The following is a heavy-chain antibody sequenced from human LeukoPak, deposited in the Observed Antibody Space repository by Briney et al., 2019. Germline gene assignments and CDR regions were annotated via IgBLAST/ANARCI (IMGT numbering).Heavy chain of an antibody. CDR1: GYTYSRYG. D-gene: IGHD2-2*01. CDR3: ARDNQEEPAAPSFDY. J-gene: IGHJ4*02. V-gene: IGHV1-18*01. CDR2: INANSGNT. Sequence: ASVKVSCKASGYTYSRYGISWVRQAPGQGLEWMGWINANSGNTNYAQKLQGRVTMTTDTSTSTAYMELRSLRSDDTAVYYCARDNQEEPAAPSFDYWGQGTQVTVSS.